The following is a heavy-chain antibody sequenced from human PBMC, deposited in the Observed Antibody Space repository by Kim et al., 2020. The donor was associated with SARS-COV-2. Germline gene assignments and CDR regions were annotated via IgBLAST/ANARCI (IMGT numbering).Heavy chain of an antibody. CDR2: INHSGST. Sequence: SETLSLTCAVYGGSFSGYYWSWIRQPPGKGLEWIGEINHSGSTNYNPSLKSRVTILVDTSKNQFSLKLSSVTAADTAVYYCARVTITMVRGVILLVDPWGQGTLVTVSS. J-gene: IGHJ5*02. D-gene: IGHD3-10*01. CDR1: GGSFSGYY. CDR3: ARVTITMVRGVILLVDP. V-gene: IGHV4-34*01.